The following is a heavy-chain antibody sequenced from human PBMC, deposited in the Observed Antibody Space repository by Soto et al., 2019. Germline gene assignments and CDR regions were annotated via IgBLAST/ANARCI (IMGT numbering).Heavy chain of an antibody. D-gene: IGHD2-15*01. Sequence: QVQLVESGGGVVQPGRSLRLSCAASGFTFSSYGMHWVRQAPGKGLEWVAVISYDGSNKYYADSVKGRFTISRDNSKNTLYLQMNSLRAEDTAVYYCAKYLLQFEDIVVVVVDAPDYWGQGTLVTVSS. CDR1: GFTFSSYG. V-gene: IGHV3-30*18. CDR3: AKYLLQFEDIVVVVVDAPDY. CDR2: ISYDGSNK. J-gene: IGHJ4*02.